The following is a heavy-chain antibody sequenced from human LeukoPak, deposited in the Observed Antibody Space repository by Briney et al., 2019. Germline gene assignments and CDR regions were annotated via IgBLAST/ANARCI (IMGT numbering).Heavy chain of an antibody. CDR3: AREYCSSTSCYSPDY. Sequence: ASVKVSCKASGYTFASYGISWVRQAPGQGLEWMGWISTYNGNTKYAQKLQGRVTMTTDTSTSTAYMELRSLRSDDTAVYYCAREYCSSTSCYSPDYWGQGTLVAVSS. V-gene: IGHV1-18*01. CDR1: GYTFASYG. D-gene: IGHD2-2*01. J-gene: IGHJ4*02. CDR2: ISTYNGNT.